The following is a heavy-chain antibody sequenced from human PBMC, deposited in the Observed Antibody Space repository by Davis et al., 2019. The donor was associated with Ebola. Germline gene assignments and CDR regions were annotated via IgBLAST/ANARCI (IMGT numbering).Heavy chain of an antibody. Sequence: HFTASSGLRVSNYSISRVSQSPGKGLEWVSAISGSGGSTYYEDSVTGRFTIYRDNSKNTLYLQMNSLRANDPAVYYCARDGGAEAVSFFDSWGQGTLVTVSS. D-gene: IGHD6-19*01. V-gene: IGHV3-23*01. CDR3: ARDGGAEAVSFFDS. CDR1: GLRVSNYS. CDR2: ISGSGGST. J-gene: IGHJ4*02.